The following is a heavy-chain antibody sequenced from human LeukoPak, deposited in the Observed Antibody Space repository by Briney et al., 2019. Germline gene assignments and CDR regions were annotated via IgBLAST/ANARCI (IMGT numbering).Heavy chain of an antibody. CDR2: IYYSGST. CDR3: ARTLSEYSSSSLGY. J-gene: IGHJ4*02. D-gene: IGHD6-6*01. CDR1: GGSISSYY. V-gene: IGHV4-59*01. Sequence: SETLSLTCTVSGGSISSYYWSWARQPPGKGLEWIGYIYYSGSTNYNPSLKSRVTISVDTSKNQFSLELSSVTAADTAVYYCARTLSEYSSSSLGYWGQGTLVTVSS.